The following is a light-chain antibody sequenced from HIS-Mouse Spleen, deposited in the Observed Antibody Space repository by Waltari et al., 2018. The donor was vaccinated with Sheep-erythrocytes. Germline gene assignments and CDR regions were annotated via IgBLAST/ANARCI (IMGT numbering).Light chain of an antibody. J-gene: IGLJ1*01. CDR3: SSYTSSSTYV. Sequence: PATLSLSPGERATLSCRASQSVSSYLAWYQQHPGKAPKLMIYEVSNRPSGVSNRFSGSKSGNTASLTISGLQAEDEADYYCSSYTSSSTYVFGTGTKVTVL. CDR2: EVS. V-gene: IGLV2-14*01. CDR1: SQSVSSY.